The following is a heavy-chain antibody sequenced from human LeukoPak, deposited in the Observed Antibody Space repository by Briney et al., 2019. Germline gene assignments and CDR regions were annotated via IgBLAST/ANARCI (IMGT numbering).Heavy chain of an antibody. CDR2: IRSRSSKI. CDR1: GFTFSSDS. V-gene: IGHV3-21*01. Sequence: MPGGSLRLAWAAAGFTFSSDSMNWVRQAPGKGREGGASIRSRSSKIYYADSVKGRFTISRDNAKNSLYLQMNSLRAEHTAVYYCARGPPQDDIVVVPAALDPYYFDYWGQGTLVTVSS. J-gene: IGHJ4*02. D-gene: IGHD2-2*01. CDR3: ARGPPQDDIVVVPAALDPYYFDY.